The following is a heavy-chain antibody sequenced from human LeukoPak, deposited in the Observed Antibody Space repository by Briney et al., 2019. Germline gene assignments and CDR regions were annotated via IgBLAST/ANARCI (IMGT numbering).Heavy chain of an antibody. CDR3: ARDRGELLWWYYFDY. CDR2: INPNSGGT. J-gene: IGHJ4*02. Sequence: GASVKVSCKASGYTFTGYYMHWVRQAPGQGLEWMGLINPNSGGTNYAQKFQGRVTMTRDTSISTAYMELSRLRSDDTAVYYCARDRGELLWWYYFDYWGQGALVTVSS. V-gene: IGHV1-2*02. D-gene: IGHD1-26*01. CDR1: GYTFTGYY.